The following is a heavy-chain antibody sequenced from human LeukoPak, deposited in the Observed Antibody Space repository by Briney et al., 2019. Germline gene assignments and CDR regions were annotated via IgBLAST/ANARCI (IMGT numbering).Heavy chain of an antibody. Sequence: PGGSLRLSCVASGFTFSSYWMSWVRQAPGRGLEWVANIKQHGSEKYYVDSVKGRFTISRDNAKNSLYLQMNNLRAEDTAVYYCARGGGYSYGKSNYFYMDVWGKGTTVTVSS. V-gene: IGHV3-7*01. D-gene: IGHD5-18*01. J-gene: IGHJ6*03. CDR3: ARGGGYSYGKSNYFYMDV. CDR2: IKQHGSEK. CDR1: GFTFSSYW.